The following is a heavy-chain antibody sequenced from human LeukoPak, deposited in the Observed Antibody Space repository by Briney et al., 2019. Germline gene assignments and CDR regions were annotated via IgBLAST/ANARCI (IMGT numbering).Heavy chain of an antibody. V-gene: IGHV1-69*13. CDR1: GYTFTSYD. Sequence: SVKVSCMASGYTFTSYDINWVRQATGQGLEWMGGLIPNFGTARGAQKFQGRVTITADESTSTAYMELSSLRSEDTAVYYCARVRVSGVDFGDYDEVYWGQGTLVTVSS. CDR2: LIPNFGTA. D-gene: IGHD4-17*01. CDR3: ARVRVSGVDFGDYDEVY. J-gene: IGHJ4*02.